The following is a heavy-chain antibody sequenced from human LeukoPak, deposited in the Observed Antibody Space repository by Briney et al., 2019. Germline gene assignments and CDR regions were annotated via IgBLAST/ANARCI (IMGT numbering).Heavy chain of an antibody. V-gene: IGHV3-7*04. CDR1: GFTFSSNW. CDR3: ARVRGYSGYDPQALDY. Sequence: GGSLRLSCATSGFTFSSNWMSWVRHVPGRGLDWVANIKPDGSAGYYAASVKGRFTVSRDNAKNSLYLQMNSLRAEDTAVYYCARVRGYSGYDPQALDYWGQGTLVTVSS. J-gene: IGHJ4*02. CDR2: IKPDGSAG. D-gene: IGHD5-12*01.